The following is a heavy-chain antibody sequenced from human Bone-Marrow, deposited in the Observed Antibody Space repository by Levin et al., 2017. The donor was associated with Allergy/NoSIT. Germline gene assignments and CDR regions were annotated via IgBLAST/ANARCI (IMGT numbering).Heavy chain of an antibody. CDR2: IYSGGRT. Sequence: LSLTCAASGFTVSNTYMSWVRPAPGKGLEGVSVIYSGGRTNYADSVKGRFTISRDNSKNTLYLQMNSLRAEDTAVYYCATSPSLGYWGQGTLVTVSS. J-gene: IGHJ4*02. D-gene: IGHD3-16*01. CDR1: GFTVSNTY. V-gene: IGHV3-53*01. CDR3: ATSPSLGY.